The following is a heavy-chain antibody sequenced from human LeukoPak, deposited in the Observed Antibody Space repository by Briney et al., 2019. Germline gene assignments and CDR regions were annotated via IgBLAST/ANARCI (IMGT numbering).Heavy chain of an antibody. CDR1: GYTFTSYY. V-gene: IGHV1-46*01. CDR2: INPSGGST. J-gene: IGHJ4*02. CDR3: ASSGSYDY. D-gene: IGHD1-26*01. Sequence: ASVKVSCKASGYTFTSYYMHWVRQAPGQGLEWMGIINPSGGSTSYAQKFQGRVTMTRDTSISTAYMELSRLRSDDTAVYYCASSGSYDYWGQRTLVTVSS.